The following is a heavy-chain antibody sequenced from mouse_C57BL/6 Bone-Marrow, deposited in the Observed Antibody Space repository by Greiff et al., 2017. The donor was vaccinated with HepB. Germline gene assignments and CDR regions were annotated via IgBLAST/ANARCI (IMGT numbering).Heavy chain of an antibody. CDR2: IDPSDSYT. CDR3: ARLYFDV. Sequence: QVQLQQPGAELVMPGASVKLSCKASGYTFTSYWMHWVKQRPGQGLEWIGEIDPSDSYTNYNQKFKGKSTLTVDKSSSTAYMQLSSLTSEDPAVYYCARLYFDVWGTGTTVTVSS. V-gene: IGHV1-69*01. CDR1: GYTFTSYW. J-gene: IGHJ1*03.